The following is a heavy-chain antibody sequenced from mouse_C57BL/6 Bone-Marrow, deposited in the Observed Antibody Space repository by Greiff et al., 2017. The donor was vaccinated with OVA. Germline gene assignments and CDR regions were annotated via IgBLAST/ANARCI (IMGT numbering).Heavy chain of an antibody. Sequence: EVQLQQSGAELVRPGASVKLSCTASGFNIKDYYMHWVKQRPEQGLEWIGRIDPEDGDTEYAPKFQGKATMTADTSSNTAYLQLSSLTSEDTAVYYCITGDYYGSSQSFFDYWGQGTTLTVSS. D-gene: IGHD1-1*01. CDR2: IDPEDGDT. V-gene: IGHV14-1*01. J-gene: IGHJ2*01. CDR1: GFNIKDYY. CDR3: ITGDYYGSSQSFFDY.